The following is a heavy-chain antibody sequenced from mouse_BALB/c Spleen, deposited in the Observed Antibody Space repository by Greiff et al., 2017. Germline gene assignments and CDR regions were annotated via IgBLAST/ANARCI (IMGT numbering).Heavy chain of an antibody. D-gene: IGHD2-14*01. CDR1: GFSFTSYW. J-gene: IGHJ4*01. CDR2: IDPSDSET. V-gene: IGHV1-74*01. Sequence: QVQLQESGPQLVRPGASVKISCTASGFSFTSYWMHWVHQTPGQGLEWIGMIDPSDSETWLNQKFKDKATLTVDKSSSTAYMQLSRPTSEDTAVYYCAKKGGNRDDSYAMDYWGQGTSVTVSS. CDR3: AKKGGNRDDSYAMDY.